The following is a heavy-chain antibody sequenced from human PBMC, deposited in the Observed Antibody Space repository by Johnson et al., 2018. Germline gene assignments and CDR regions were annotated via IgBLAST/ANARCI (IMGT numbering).Heavy chain of an antibody. J-gene: IGHJ3*02. CDR2: NYHSGST. Sequence: QVQLQESGPGLVKPSETLSLTCAVSGGSMSSDYWSWIRQPPGKGLEWIGYNYHSGSTNYNPPRPSRFTISVDTSKNQFSLRVSSVTAADAALYYCAKGTGTAMALLAFAIWGQGTMVTVSS. D-gene: IGHD5-18*01. CDR1: GGSMSSDY. V-gene: IGHV4-59*01. CDR3: AKGTGTAMALLAFAI.